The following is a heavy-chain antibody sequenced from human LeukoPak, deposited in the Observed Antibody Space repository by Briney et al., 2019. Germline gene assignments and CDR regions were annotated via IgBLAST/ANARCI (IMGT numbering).Heavy chain of an antibody. CDR1: GYIFTNYA. CDR3: ARDEARYSSGYYPNWFDP. CDR2: ISVYNGNT. Sequence: ASVKVSCKASGYIFTNYALNWVRQAPGQGLEWMGWISVYNGNTNYAQNLQGRVTMTTNTSTSTAYMELRSLRSDDTAVYYCARDEARYSSGYYPNWFDPWGQGTLVTVSS. J-gene: IGHJ5*02. D-gene: IGHD3-22*01. V-gene: IGHV1-18*01.